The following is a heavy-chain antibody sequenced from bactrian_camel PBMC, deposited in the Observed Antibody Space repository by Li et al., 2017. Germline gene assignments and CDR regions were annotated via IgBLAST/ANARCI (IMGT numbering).Heavy chain of an antibody. CDR3: AADWRVPWGCTVVAGSRFDY. Sequence: VQLVESGGDLVQSGGSLRLSCAASGLTFSRSDMRWFRQAPGEGLEWVSSIMASGRTTEYKDSVKGRSTISQDNAKNTVYLQMNALRPEDSAMYYCAADWRVPWGCTVVAGSRFDYWGQGTQVTVS. V-gene: IGHV3S40*01. J-gene: IGHJ6*01. CDR2: IMASGRTT. CDR1: GLTFSRSD. D-gene: IGHD6*01.